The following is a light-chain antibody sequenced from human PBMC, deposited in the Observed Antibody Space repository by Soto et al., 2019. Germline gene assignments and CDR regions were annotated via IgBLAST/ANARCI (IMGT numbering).Light chain of an antibody. V-gene: IGKV3D-15*01. Sequence: EIVMTQFPATLSESPGERVTLSCRASQSVSTNVAWYQQKPGEAPRLLIFDASARAVDIPGRFSGSVSGTEFTLTISSLQPEDVAVYFCHSYDKWPPGTFGQGTKVEIK. J-gene: IGKJ1*01. CDR1: QSVSTN. CDR2: DAS. CDR3: HSYDKWPPGT.